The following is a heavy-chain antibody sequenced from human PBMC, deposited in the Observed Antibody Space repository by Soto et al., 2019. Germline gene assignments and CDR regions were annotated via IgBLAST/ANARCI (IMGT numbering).Heavy chain of an antibody. V-gene: IGHV3-64D*08. CDR2: ISSNGGST. CDR3: VKAPGIAVAGTLVPFDI. Sequence: GGSLRLSCSASGFTFSSYAMHWVRQAPGKGLEYVSAISSNGGSTYYADSVKGRFTISRDNSKNTLYLQMSSLRAEDTAVYYCVKAPGIAVAGTLVPFDIWGQGTMVTVSS. J-gene: IGHJ3*02. CDR1: GFTFSSYA. D-gene: IGHD6-19*01.